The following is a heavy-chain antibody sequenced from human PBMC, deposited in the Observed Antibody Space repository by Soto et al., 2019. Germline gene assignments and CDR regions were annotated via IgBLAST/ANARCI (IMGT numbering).Heavy chain of an antibody. D-gene: IGHD6-19*01. J-gene: IGHJ5*02. CDR1: GYTFTSYG. CDR2: ISAYNGNT. CDR3: ARAVAGTNWFDP. V-gene: IGHV1-18*04. Sequence: ASVKVSCKASGYTFTSYGISWVRQAPGQGLEWMGWISAYNGNTNYAQKLQGRVTMTTDTSTSTAYMELRSLRSDDTAVYYCARAVAGTNWFDPGAREPWSPSPQ.